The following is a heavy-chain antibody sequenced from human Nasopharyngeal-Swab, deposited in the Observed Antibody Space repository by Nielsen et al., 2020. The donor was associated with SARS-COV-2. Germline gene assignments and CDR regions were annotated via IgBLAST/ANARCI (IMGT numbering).Heavy chain of an antibody. CDR1: GYIPTELS. V-gene: IGHV1-24*01. J-gene: IGHJ4*02. CDR2: FDPENGDT. CDR3: ASIPGDY. D-gene: IGHD2-21*01. Sequence: ASVKVSCKVSGYIPTELSMHWVRQAPGKGLECMGGFDPENGDTIYAQNFQGRIVIAEDTSPDTVYMQLSGLRSEDTAVYYCASIPGDYWGQGTLVTVSS.